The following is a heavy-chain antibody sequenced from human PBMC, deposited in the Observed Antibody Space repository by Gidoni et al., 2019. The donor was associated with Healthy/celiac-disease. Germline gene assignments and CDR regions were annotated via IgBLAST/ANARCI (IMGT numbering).Heavy chain of an antibody. CDR2: IYSGGST. J-gene: IGHJ6*02. D-gene: IGHD3-16*01. V-gene: IGHV3-53*01. CDR1: GFTVSRNY. Sequence: EVQLVESGGGLIQPGGSLRLSCAASGFTVSRNYMSWVRQAPGKGLEWVSVIYSGGSTYYADSVKGRFTISRDNSKNTLYLQMNSLRAEDTAVYYCARELVGTYAPLVYYYYGMDVWGQGTTVTVSS. CDR3: ARELVGTYAPLVYYYYGMDV.